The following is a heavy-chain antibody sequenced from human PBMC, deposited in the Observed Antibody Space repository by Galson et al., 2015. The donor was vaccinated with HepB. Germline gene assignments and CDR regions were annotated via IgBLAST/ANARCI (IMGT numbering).Heavy chain of an antibody. CDR3: ALSHDYWYFDL. CDR2: IYHSGST. CDR1: GGSISSGGYS. V-gene: IGHV4-30-2*01. Sequence: TCAVSGGSISSGGYSWSWIRQPPGKGLEWIGYIYHSGSTYYNPSLKSRVTISVDRSKNQFSLKLSSVTAADTAVYYCALSHDYWYFDLWGRGTLVTVSS. J-gene: IGHJ2*01. D-gene: IGHD2/OR15-2a*01.